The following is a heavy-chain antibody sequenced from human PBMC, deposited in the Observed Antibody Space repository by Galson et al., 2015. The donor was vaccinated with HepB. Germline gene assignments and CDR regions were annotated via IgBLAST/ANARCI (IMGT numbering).Heavy chain of an antibody. J-gene: IGHJ4*02. CDR3: ARADTAMVIPFDY. V-gene: IGHV4-39*01. CDR2: IYYSGST. D-gene: IGHD5-18*01. Sequence: ETLSLTCTVSGGSISSSSYYWGWIRQPPGKRLEWIGSIYYSGSTYYNPSLKSRVTISVDTSKNQFSLKLSSVTAADTAVYYCARADTAMVIPFDYWGQGTLVTVSS. CDR1: GGSISSSSYY.